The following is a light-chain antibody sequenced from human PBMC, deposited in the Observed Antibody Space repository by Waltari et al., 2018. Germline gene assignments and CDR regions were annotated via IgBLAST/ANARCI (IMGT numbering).Light chain of an antibody. V-gene: IGKV3-11*01. Sequence: EVVLTQSPATLSLSTVDRATLSCRASKSVTPDLAWYQQRRGQAPRLLIYDASARATGIPARFSGSGSGTDFTLTISGLEPEDFAVYYCHQRSNWPLTFGPGTKVDFK. CDR1: KSVTPD. CDR3: HQRSNWPLT. CDR2: DAS. J-gene: IGKJ3*01.